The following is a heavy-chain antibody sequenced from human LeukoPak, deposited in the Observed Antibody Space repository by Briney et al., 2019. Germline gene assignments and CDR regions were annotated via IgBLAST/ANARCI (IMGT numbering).Heavy chain of an antibody. CDR1: GGTFSSYA. Sequence: SVKVSCKASGGTFSSYAISWVRQAPGQGLEWMGGIIPIFGTANYAQKFQGRVTITADKSTSTAYMELSSLRSEDTAVYYCARSPTVTGYSIDYWGQGTLVTVSS. CDR3: ARSPTVTGYSIDY. D-gene: IGHD1-20*01. V-gene: IGHV1-69*06. J-gene: IGHJ4*02. CDR2: IIPIFGTA.